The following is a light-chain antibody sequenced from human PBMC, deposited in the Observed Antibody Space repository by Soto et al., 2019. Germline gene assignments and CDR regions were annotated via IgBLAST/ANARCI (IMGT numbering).Light chain of an antibody. CDR1: SSDIGAYNY. CDR3: FSFTTDWTHV. CDR2: EVS. V-gene: IGLV2-14*01. Sequence: LTQPTSVSGSPGQSITISCTGSSSDIGAYNYVSWFQQYPGKAPKLIISEVSNRPSGVSNRFSGSKSGTAASLTISGLQTEDEADYFCFSFTTDWTHVFGTGTKVTVL. J-gene: IGLJ1*01.